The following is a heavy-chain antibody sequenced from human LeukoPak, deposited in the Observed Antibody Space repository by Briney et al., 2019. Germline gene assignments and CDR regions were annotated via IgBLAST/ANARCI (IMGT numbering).Heavy chain of an antibody. Sequence: PGGSLRVSCAASGLTFSDYSMTWVRQAPGKGLFWVPGISAGGGSTYYADSVKGRFTISRDNSRNTLYLQMNSLRAEDTAVYYCAKDAAGPEYWGQGTLVTVSS. V-gene: IGHV3-23*01. CDR2: ISAGGGST. D-gene: IGHD6-13*01. CDR1: GLTFSDYS. CDR3: AKDAAGPEY. J-gene: IGHJ4*02.